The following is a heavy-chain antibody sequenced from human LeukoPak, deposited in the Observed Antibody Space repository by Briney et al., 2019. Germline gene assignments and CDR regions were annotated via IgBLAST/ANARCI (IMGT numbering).Heavy chain of an antibody. CDR3: AKEGYYDILTGYYVYYFDY. CDR2: ISGSGGST. CDR1: GFTFMKYA. D-gene: IGHD3-9*01. Sequence: GGSLRLSCAASGFTFMKYAMSWVRQAPGKGLEWVSAISGSGGSTYYADSVKGRFTISRDNSKNTLYLQMSSLRAEDTAVYYCAKEGYYDILTGYYVYYFDYWGQGTLVTVSS. J-gene: IGHJ4*02. V-gene: IGHV3-23*01.